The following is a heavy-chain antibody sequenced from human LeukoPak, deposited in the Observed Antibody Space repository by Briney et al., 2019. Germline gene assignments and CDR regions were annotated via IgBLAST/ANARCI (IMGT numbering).Heavy chain of an antibody. J-gene: IGHJ4*02. CDR2: IYSGGST. D-gene: IGHD3-3*01. Sequence: PGGSLRLSCAASGFTVSSNYMSWARQAPGKGLEWVSVIYSGGSTYYADSVKGRFTISRDNSKNTLYLQMNSLRAEDTAVYYCARADFWSGYQHFDYWGQGTLVTVSS. CDR1: GFTVSSNY. V-gene: IGHV3-66*02. CDR3: ARADFWSGYQHFDY.